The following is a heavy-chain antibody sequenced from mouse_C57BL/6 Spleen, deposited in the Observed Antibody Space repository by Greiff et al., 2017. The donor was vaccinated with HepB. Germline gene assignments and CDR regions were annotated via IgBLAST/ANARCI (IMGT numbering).Heavy chain of an antibody. CDR1: GYTFTSYW. CDR2: IDPSDSYT. Sequence: QVQLQQPGAELVKPGASVKLSCKASGYTFTSYWMQWVKQRPGQGLEWIGEIDPSDSYTNYNQKFKGKATLTVDTSSSTAYMQLSSLTSEDSAVYYCARWGKLYYFDYWGQGTTLTVSS. D-gene: IGHD4-1*01. J-gene: IGHJ2*01. V-gene: IGHV1-50*01. CDR3: ARWGKLYYFDY.